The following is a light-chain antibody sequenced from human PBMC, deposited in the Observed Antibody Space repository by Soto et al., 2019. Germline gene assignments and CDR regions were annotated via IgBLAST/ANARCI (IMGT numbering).Light chain of an antibody. CDR2: AAS. CDR1: QSVSVNS. V-gene: IGKV3-20*01. Sequence: EIVLTQSPGTLSLSPGERATLSCRASQSVSVNSLAWYQQKGGHAPRLLIYAASTRATGVPDRFSGSGSGTEFALTISRLETDDSAVYYCQQYGGSPYTFGPGTKVDIK. J-gene: IGKJ3*01. CDR3: QQYGGSPYT.